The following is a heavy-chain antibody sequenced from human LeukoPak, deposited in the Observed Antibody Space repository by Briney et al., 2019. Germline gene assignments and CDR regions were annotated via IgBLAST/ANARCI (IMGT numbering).Heavy chain of an antibody. J-gene: IGHJ4*02. CDR1: GGTFSSYA. CDR2: IIPIFGTA. CDR3: AKRSYDSSGPTD. Sequence: SVKVSCKASGGTFSSYAISWVRQAPGQGLEWMGGIIPIFGTANYAQKFQGRVTITADESTSTAYMELSSLRSEDTAVYYCAKRSYDSSGPTDWGQGTLVTVSS. D-gene: IGHD3-22*01. V-gene: IGHV1-69*13.